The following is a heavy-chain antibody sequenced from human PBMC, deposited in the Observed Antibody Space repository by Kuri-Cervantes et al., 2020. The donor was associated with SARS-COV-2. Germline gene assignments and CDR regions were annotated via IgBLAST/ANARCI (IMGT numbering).Heavy chain of an antibody. V-gene: IGHV4-59*01. CDR1: GGSISSNY. CDR2: IYKSGST. Sequence: GSLRLSCIVSGGSISSNYWSWIRQPPGKGLEWIGDIYKSGSTKYNPSLKTRATISVDTSKNQLSLRLSSVTAADTAIYFCAKYGTDDYLSTYFGRGSWFDPWGQGTLVTVSS. J-gene: IGHJ5*02. CDR3: AKYGTDDYLSTYFGRGSWFDP. D-gene: IGHD3-3*01.